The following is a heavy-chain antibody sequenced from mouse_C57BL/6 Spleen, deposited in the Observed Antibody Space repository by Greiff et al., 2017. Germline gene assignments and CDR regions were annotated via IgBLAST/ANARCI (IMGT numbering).Heavy chain of an antibody. D-gene: IGHD2-5*01. CDR2: LEPTSGET. Sequence: VQLQQPGAELVKPGASVKLSCKASGYTFTSYWMHWVKQRPIQGLEWIGNLEPTSGETQYNQKFKNKATLTVDKSSRAAYMQLSILTSEDSAVYYCARGGYSKGAMDYWGQGTSVTVSS. CDR3: ARGGYSKGAMDY. J-gene: IGHJ4*01. V-gene: IGHV1-52*01. CDR1: GYTFTSYW.